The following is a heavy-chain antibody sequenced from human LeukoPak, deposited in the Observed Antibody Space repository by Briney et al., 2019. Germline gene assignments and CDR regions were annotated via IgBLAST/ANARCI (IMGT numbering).Heavy chain of an antibody. J-gene: IGHJ4*02. CDR2: ISSSSVTI. Sequence: PGGSLRLSCAASGFTFSSYAMNWVRQAPGKGLEWVSYISSSSVTIYYADSVKGRFTISRDNDKNSLYLQMNSLRAEDTAVYCCARDLDSSSYWGQGTLVTVSS. CDR1: GFTFSSYA. V-gene: IGHV3-48*01. D-gene: IGHD6-6*01. CDR3: ARDLDSSSY.